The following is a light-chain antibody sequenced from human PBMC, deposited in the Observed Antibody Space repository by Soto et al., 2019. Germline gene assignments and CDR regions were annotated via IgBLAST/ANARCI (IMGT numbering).Light chain of an antibody. Sequence: QPVLTQSSSASASLGSSVKLTCTLSSGHSSYIIAWHQQQPGKAPRYLMKLEGSGSYNKGSGVPDRFSGSSSGADRYLTISNLQSEDEADYYCETWDSNTVVFGGGIKLTVL. CDR3: ETWDSNTVV. J-gene: IGLJ3*02. V-gene: IGLV4-60*03. CDR2: LEGSGSY. CDR1: SGHSSYI.